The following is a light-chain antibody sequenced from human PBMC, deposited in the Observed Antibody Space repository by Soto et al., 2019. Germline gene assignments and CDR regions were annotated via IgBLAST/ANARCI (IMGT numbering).Light chain of an antibody. J-gene: IGLJ1*01. CDR2: GNS. CDR1: SSNIGAGYD. Sequence: QTVVTQPPSVSGAPGQRVTISCTGSSSNIGAGYDVHWYQQLPGTAPKLLIYGNSNRPSGIPDRFYGSKSGTSASLAITGLQAEDEADYYCQSYDSSLSAHYVFGTGTELTVL. CDR3: QSYDSSLSAHYV. V-gene: IGLV1-40*01.